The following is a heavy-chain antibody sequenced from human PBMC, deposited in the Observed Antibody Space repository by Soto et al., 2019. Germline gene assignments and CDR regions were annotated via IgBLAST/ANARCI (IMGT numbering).Heavy chain of an antibody. CDR1: GGSFSGYD. J-gene: IGHJ3*02. V-gene: IGHV4-34*01. D-gene: IGHD1-20*01. CDR3: ARGITGTPVAFDI. Sequence: QVQLQQWGAGLLKPSETLSLTCAVYGGSFSGYDWSWIRQPPGKGLKWIGEINQSGSTNYNPSLKSRVTISVDTSMNPFSLKLRSVTAADTAVYYCARGITGTPVAFDIWGQGTMVTVSS. CDR2: INQSGST.